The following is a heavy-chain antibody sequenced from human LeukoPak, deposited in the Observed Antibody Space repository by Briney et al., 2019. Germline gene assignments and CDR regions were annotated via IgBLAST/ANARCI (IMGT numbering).Heavy chain of an antibody. J-gene: IGHJ4*02. CDR1: GGSLSGYY. CDR2: INRSGSP. D-gene: IGHD3-10*01. V-gene: IGHV4-34*01. Sequence: SETLSLTCAVFGGSLSGYYWSWIRQPPGKGLEWIAEINRSGSPNYNPSLKSRVTISVDTSKNQFSLKLSSVTAADTAVYYCAKHYMGSSYNRAVDYWGQGTLVTVSS. CDR3: AKHYMGSSYNRAVDY.